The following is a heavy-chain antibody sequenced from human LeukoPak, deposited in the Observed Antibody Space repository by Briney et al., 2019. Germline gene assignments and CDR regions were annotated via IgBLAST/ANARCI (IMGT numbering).Heavy chain of an antibody. Sequence: GGSLRLSCAASGFTFSSYAMHWVRQAPGKGLEYVSAISSNGGSTYYANSVKGRFAISRDNSKNTLYLQMGSLRAEDMAVYYCARVGYYYDSSGRPGAFDIWGQGTMVTVSS. V-gene: IGHV3-64*01. CDR2: ISSNGGST. J-gene: IGHJ3*02. CDR1: GFTFSSYA. D-gene: IGHD3-22*01. CDR3: ARVGYYYDSSGRPGAFDI.